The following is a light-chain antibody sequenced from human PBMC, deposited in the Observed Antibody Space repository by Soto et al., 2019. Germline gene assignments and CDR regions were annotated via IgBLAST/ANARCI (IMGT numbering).Light chain of an antibody. CDR2: GAS. CDR3: QQCNSWPQWT. J-gene: IGKJ1*01. V-gene: IGKV3-15*01. CDR1: QSVSSN. Sequence: MTHSLATLFVSPRERATLSCRASQSVSSNLAWYQQKPGQAPRLLIYGASTRATGIPARFSGSGSGTDFTLTISRLEPEDFAVYYCQQCNSWPQWTFGPGTNVDIK.